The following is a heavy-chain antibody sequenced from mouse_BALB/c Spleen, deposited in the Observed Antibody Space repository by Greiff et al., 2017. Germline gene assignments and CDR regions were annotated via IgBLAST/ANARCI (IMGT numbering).Heavy chain of an antibody. V-gene: IGHV5-6*01. CDR2: ISSGGSYT. Sequence: EVQLVESGGDLVKPGGSLKLSCAASGFTFSSYGMSWVRQTPDKRLEWVATISSGGSYTYYPDSVKGRFTISRDNAKNTLYLQMSSLKSEDTAMYYCARAIYYDYDVRFAYWGQGTLVTVSA. D-gene: IGHD2-4*01. CDR3: ARAIYYDYDVRFAY. J-gene: IGHJ3*01. CDR1: GFTFSSYG.